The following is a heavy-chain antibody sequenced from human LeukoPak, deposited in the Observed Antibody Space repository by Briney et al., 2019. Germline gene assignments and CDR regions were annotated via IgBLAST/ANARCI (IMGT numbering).Heavy chain of an antibody. J-gene: IGHJ5*02. CDR1: GGTFSSYA. CDR3: ARTEGSSSALGWFDP. CDR2: IIPIFGTA. Sequence: SVKVSCKASGGTFSSYAISWVRQAPGQGLEWMGGIIPIFGTANYAQKFQGRVTITADESTSTAYMELSSPRSEDTAVYYCARTEGSSSALGWFDPWGQGTLVTVSS. V-gene: IGHV1-69*13. D-gene: IGHD6-6*01.